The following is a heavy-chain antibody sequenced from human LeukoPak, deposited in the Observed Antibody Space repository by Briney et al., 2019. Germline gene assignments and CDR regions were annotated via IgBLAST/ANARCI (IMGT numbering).Heavy chain of an antibody. Sequence: ASVKVSCKASGYTFTSYYMHWVRQAPGQGLEWMGIINPSGGSTSYAQKFQGRVTMTRDMSTSTVYMELSSLRSEDTAVYYCARQLLWFGDRRGHWFDPWGQGTLVTVSS. CDR2: INPSGGST. CDR1: GYTFTSYY. CDR3: ARQLLWFGDRRGHWFDP. V-gene: IGHV1-46*01. J-gene: IGHJ5*02. D-gene: IGHD3-10*01.